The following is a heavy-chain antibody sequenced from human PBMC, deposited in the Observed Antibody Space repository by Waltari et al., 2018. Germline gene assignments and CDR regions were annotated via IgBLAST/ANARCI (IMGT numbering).Heavy chain of an antibody. V-gene: IGHV3-23*04. Sequence: EVQLVESGGGLVQPGGSLRLSCAASGFTFSTYGMSWVRQAPGKGLEWVSAISGGSDNTHYADSVKGRFTISRDNSKNTLYQQMNSLRADDTAVYYCAECRGVRGVIPFDYWGQGTLVTVSS. CDR3: AECRGVRGVIPFDY. CDR1: GFTFSTYG. D-gene: IGHD3-10*01. J-gene: IGHJ4*02. CDR2: ISGGSDNT.